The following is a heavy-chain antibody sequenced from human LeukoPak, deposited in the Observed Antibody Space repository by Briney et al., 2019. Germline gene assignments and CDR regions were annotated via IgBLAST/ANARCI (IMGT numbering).Heavy chain of an antibody. CDR3: AKRAVPTAATPWFDP. J-gene: IGHJ5*02. D-gene: IGHD2-15*01. V-gene: IGHV3-23*01. CDR1: GFTFSSYA. Sequence: GGSLRPSCGASGFTFSSYAMSWVRQAPGKGLEWVSSISGSGGSTYYADSVKGRFTISRDNSKNTLYLQMNSLRAEDTAVYYCAKRAVPTAATPWFDPWGQGTLVIVSS. CDR2: ISGSGGST.